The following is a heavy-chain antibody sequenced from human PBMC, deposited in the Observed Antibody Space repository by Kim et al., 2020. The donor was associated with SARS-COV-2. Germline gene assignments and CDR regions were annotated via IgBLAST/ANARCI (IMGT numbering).Heavy chain of an antibody. CDR1: RFTFSSYG. J-gene: IGHJ4*02. V-gene: IGHV3-30*18. D-gene: IGHD5-12*01. CDR2: ISYDGSNE. Sequence: GGSLRLSCAGSRFTFSSYGMHWVRQAPGQGLEWVAIISYDGSNEYYADSVTCRFIFSRDNSKNTLYLQMNSLRAEDTAVYDCAKNRYSVTFYGPFDYWGQGTLVTVSS. CDR3: AKNRYSVTFYGPFDY.